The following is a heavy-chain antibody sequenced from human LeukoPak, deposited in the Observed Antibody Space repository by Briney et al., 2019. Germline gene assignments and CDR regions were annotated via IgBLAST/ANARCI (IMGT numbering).Heavy chain of an antibody. CDR2: ISGSGGST. CDR3: AKRNCSSTSCYPKYFQH. V-gene: IGHV3-23*01. Sequence: PGGSLRLSCAASGFTFSSYAMSWVRQAPGKGLEWVSAISGSGGSTYYADSVKGRFTISRDNSKNTLYLQMNSLRAEDTAVYYCAKRNCSSTSCYPKYFQHWGQGTLVTVSS. J-gene: IGHJ1*01. CDR1: GFTFSSYA. D-gene: IGHD2-2*01.